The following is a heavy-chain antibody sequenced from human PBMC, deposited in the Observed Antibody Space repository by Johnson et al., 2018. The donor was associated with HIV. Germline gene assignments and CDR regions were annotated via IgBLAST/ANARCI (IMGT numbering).Heavy chain of an antibody. D-gene: IGHD5-18*01. CDR1: GFNFSHYG. Sequence: QVQLVESGGGVVQPGESLRLSCAASGFNFSHYGMHWVRQAPGKGLEWVAFIRNDGSNKFYADSVRGRFTISRDNSRKTLYLQMSNLRTEETAVYYCSKGEAQEGWIPLPSHAFDFWGRGTIVTVSS. CDR2: IRNDGSNK. V-gene: IGHV3-30*02. J-gene: IGHJ3*01. CDR3: SKGEAQEGWIPLPSHAFDF.